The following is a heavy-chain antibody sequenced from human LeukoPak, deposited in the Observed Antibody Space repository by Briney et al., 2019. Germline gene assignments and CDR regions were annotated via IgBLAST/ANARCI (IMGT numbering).Heavy chain of an antibody. CDR2: ISYDGSTK. CDR1: GFTFSSYA. V-gene: IGHV3-30*04. J-gene: IGHJ5*02. CDR3: ARDRYSHSGNNWFDP. Sequence: PGGPLRLSCAASGFTFSSYAMHWVRQAPGKGLEWVVVISYDGSTKYYADSVKGRFTISRDNSKNTLYLQMNSLRLEDTAVYYCARDRYSHSGNNWFDPWGQGTLVTVSS. D-gene: IGHD3-10*01.